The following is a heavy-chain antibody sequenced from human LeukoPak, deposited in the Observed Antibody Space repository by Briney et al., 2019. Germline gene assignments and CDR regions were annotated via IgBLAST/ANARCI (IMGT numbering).Heavy chain of an antibody. CDR2: IYHSGST. Sequence: SETLSLTCTVSGYSISSGYYWGWIRQPPGKGLEWIGSIYHSGSTYYNPSLKIRVTISVDTSKNQFSLKLSSVTAADTAVYYCERVDDILTGPANYFAYWGKGTLVIVSS. V-gene: IGHV4-38-2*02. CDR1: GYSISSGYY. J-gene: IGHJ4*02. CDR3: ERVDDILTGPANYFAY. D-gene: IGHD3-9*01.